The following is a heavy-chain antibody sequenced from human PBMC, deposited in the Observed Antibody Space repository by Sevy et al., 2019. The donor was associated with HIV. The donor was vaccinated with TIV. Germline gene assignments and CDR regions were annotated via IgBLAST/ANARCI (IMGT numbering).Heavy chain of an antibody. CDR2: ISAYNGNT. Sequence: ASVKVSCKASGYTFTSYGISWVRQAPGQGLEWMGWISAYNGNTNYAQTLQGRVTMTTDTSTSTAYMELRSLRSDDTAVYYCARDSFGARENWNDVDFDYWGQGTLVTVSS. J-gene: IGHJ4*02. D-gene: IGHD1-1*01. CDR1: GYTFTSYG. CDR3: ARDSFGARENWNDVDFDY. V-gene: IGHV1-18*04.